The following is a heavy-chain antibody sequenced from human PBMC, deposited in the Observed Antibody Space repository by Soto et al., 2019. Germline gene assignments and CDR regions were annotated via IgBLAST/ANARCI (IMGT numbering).Heavy chain of an antibody. V-gene: IGHV3-48*02. CDR1: GFTFSTYS. CDR3: ARDRDAYCAKGICSGPYFDY. Sequence: GGSLRLSCAASGFTFSTYSINWVRQAPGKGLEWISYISDNSSVIYYADAVKGRFTISRDNAKNSLYLQMNSLRDEDTAVYYCARDRDAYCAKGICSGPYFDYWGQGTLVTVSS. J-gene: IGHJ4*02. CDR2: ISDNSSVI. D-gene: IGHD2-8*01.